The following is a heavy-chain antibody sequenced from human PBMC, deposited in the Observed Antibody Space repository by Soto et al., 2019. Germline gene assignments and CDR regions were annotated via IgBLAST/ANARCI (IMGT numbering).Heavy chain of an antibody. J-gene: IGHJ4*02. Sequence: QVQLQESGPGLVKPSGTLSLTCAVSGGSIGSSNWWGWVRQPPGKGLEWIGEIYDSGSTNYNPSLKRRVTISLDKSKNQFSLKLSSVTAADTAVYYCARLKTYDILNRSDYWGQGSLVTVSS. CDR1: GGSIGSSNW. D-gene: IGHD3-9*01. CDR3: ARLKTYDILNRSDY. V-gene: IGHV4-4*02. CDR2: IYDSGST.